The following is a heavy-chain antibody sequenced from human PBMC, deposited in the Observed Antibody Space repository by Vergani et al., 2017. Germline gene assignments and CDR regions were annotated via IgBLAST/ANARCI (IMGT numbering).Heavy chain of an antibody. V-gene: IGHV3-33*01. CDR1: GFTFSSYG. CDR2: IWYDGSNK. Sequence: QVQLVESGGGVVQPGRSLRLSCAASGFTFSSYGMHWVRQAPGKGLEWVAVIWYDGSNKYYADSVKGRFTISRDNSKNTLYLQMNSLRAEDTAVYYCARPPAPYSSSWYFDYGGQGTLVTVSS. J-gene: IGHJ4*02. D-gene: IGHD6-13*01. CDR3: ARPPAPYSSSWYFDY.